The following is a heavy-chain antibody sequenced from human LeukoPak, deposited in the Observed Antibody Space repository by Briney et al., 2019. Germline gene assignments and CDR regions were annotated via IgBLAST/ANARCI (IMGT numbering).Heavy chain of an antibody. J-gene: IGHJ4*02. CDR2: ISFDGSAK. D-gene: IGHD6-13*01. CDR3: AKDRVTAAGYYFDY. Sequence: PGGSLRLSCAASGFTFSNYGMHWVRQAPGKGLEWVSVISFDGSAKYYADSVKGRFTISRDNSKNTLYLQMTSLRAEDTAAYYCAKDRVTAAGYYFDYWGQGTLVTVSS. V-gene: IGHV3-30*18. CDR1: GFTFSNYG.